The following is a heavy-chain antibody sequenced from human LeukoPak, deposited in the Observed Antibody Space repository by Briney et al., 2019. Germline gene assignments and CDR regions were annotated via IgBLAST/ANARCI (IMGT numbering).Heavy chain of an antibody. V-gene: IGHV1-2*02. J-gene: IGHJ6*03. D-gene: IGHD6-25*01. CDR3: ARAADVGIYYYYYYMDV. Sequence: EASVKVSCKASGGTFSSYAISWVRQAPGQGLEWMGWINPNSGGTNYAQKFQGRVTMTRDTSISTAYMELSRLRSDDTAVYYCARAADVGIYYYYYYMDVWGKGTTVTISS. CDR1: GGTFSSYA. CDR2: INPNSGGT.